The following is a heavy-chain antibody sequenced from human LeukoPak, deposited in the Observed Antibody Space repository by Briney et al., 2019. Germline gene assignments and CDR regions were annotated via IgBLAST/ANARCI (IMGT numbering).Heavy chain of an antibody. CDR2: MYYRGPT. V-gene: IGHV4-39*02. J-gene: IGHJ4*02. CDR3: AREYSRSVVAGSRPDL. Sequence: SETLALTCSVSGGSITSSSYHWGWIRQSPERGLEWIGSMYYRGPTYENPPFKIRLTLSIDTSKNQFSLKLTSVTAADTAVYYCAREYSRSVVAGSRPDLWGQGLLVTVSS. CDR1: GGSITSSSYH. D-gene: IGHD2-21*01.